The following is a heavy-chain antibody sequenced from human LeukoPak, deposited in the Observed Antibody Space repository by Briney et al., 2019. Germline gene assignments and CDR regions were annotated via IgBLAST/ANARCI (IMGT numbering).Heavy chain of an antibody. J-gene: IGHJ4*02. CDR3: AKSRILTGYYSGSFDY. CDR2: ISWNSGSI. V-gene: IGHV3-9*01. D-gene: IGHD3-9*01. Sequence: SLRLSCAASGFTFDDYAMHWVRQAPGKGLEWVSGISWNSGSIGYADSVKGRFTISRDNAKNSLYLQMNGLRAEDTALYYCAKSRILTGYYSGSFDYWGQGTLVTVSS. CDR1: GFTFDDYA.